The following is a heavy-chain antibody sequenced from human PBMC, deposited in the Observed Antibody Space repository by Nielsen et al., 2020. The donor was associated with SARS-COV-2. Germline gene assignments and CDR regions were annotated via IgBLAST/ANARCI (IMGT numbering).Heavy chain of an antibody. CDR3: ARGFHGGFDY. CDR2: IGTGVDT. V-gene: IGHV3-13*01. D-gene: IGHD2-15*01. CDR1: EFTFRNYD. J-gene: IGHJ4*02. Sequence: GESLKISCAASEFTFRNYDMHWVRQVTGKGLEWVATIGTGVDTYYPDSVKDRFTISRENAKNSLYLQMNSLRVDDTAVYYCARGFHGGFDYWGQGTLVTVSS.